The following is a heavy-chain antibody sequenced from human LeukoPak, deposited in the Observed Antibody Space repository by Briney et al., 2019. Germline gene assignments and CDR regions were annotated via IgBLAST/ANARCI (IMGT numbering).Heavy chain of an antibody. V-gene: IGHV3-9*01. CDR1: GFTFNDYY. D-gene: IGHD5-24*01. CDR3: VKGDELATMPCIC. Sequence: PGGSLRLSCTASGFTFNDYYMHWVRQAPGKGLEWMGGISWNSGSRDYADYFKGRFTITRDNANNSLYLQLNSLRADDTALYYCVKGDELATMPCICWG. CDR2: ISWNSGSR. J-gene: IGHJ6*01.